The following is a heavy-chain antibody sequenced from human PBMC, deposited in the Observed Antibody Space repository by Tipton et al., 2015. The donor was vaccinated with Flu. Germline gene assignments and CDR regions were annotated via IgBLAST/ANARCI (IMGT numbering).Heavy chain of an antibody. CDR3: ATHLGGSLSSPMDV. Sequence: VQLVQSGAEVKQPGESLKISCKASGYKFTSYWIAWVRQMPGKGLEWMGIIFPDDSDTRYSPSFQGQGTISADKSINTAYLQWSSLKASDTAMYYCATHLGGSLSSPMDVWGQGTSVTVSS. D-gene: IGHD1-26*01. CDR2: IFPDDSDT. J-gene: IGHJ6*02. V-gene: IGHV5-51*01. CDR1: GYKFTSYW.